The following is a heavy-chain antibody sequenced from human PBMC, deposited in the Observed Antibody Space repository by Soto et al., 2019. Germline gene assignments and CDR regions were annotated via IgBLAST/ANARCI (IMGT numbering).Heavy chain of an antibody. CDR1: GGSISSYY. CDR2: IYYSGST. D-gene: IGHD7-27*01. Sequence: SETLSLTCTVSGGSISSYYWSWIRQPPGKGLEWIGYIYYSGSTNYNPSLKSRVTISVDTSKNQFSLKLSSVTAADTAVYYCARLTGDAFDIWGQGTMVTVSS. CDR3: ARLTGDAFDI. J-gene: IGHJ3*02. V-gene: IGHV4-59*01.